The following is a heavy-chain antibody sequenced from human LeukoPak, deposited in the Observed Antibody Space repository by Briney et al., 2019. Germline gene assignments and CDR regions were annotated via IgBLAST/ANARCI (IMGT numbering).Heavy chain of an antibody. V-gene: IGHV4-4*09. D-gene: IGHD6-19*01. CDR2: IYTSGST. CDR1: GGSISNYY. Sequence: KSSETLSLTCTVSGGSISNYYWSWIRQPPGKGLEWIGYIYTSGSTNYNPSLKSRVTISVDTSKNQFSLKLSSVTAADTAVYYCARHTGSSGWYTDAFDIWGQGTMVTVSS. J-gene: IGHJ3*02. CDR3: ARHTGSSGWYTDAFDI.